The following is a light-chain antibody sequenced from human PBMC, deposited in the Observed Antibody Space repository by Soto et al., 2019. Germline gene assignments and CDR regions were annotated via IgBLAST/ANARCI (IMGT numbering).Light chain of an antibody. CDR3: AAWDDSLNGVV. V-gene: IGLV1-44*01. CDR2: NYK. CDR1: SSNIGSNT. J-gene: IGLJ2*01. Sequence: QSVLTQPPSASGTPGQRVTISCSGSSSNIGSNTVNWYQQLPGTAPKLLIYNYKQRPSGVPDRFSGSKSGTSASLAISGLQSEDEADYYCAAWDDSLNGVVFGGGTKLTV.